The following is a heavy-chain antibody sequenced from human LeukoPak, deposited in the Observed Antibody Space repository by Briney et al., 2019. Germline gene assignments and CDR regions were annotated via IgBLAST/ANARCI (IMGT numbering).Heavy chain of an antibody. D-gene: IGHD3-10*01. Sequence: PGGSLRLSCAASGFTFSSYWMHWVRQAPGKGLVWVSRINSDGSSTSYADSVKGRFTISRDNAKSTLYLQMNSLRAEDTAVYYCARPSGTRFGELDYWGQGTLVTVSS. CDR1: GFTFSSYW. CDR3: ARPSGTRFGELDY. CDR2: INSDGSST. V-gene: IGHV3-74*01. J-gene: IGHJ4*02.